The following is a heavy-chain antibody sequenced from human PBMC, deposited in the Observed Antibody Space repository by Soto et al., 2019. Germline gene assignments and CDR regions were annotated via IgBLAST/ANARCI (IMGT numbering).Heavy chain of an antibody. CDR2: ISGSGAIT. D-gene: IGHD3-9*01. Sequence: EVQLLESGGGLVQPGGSLRLSCVASGFTFKNYDMRWVRQAPGKGLEWVSGISGSGAITYYADSVRGRFTISRDNSKNALYLQLNSLGAADTAIYYRAKDRRFRSYYESAGHYNNWGQGTLVTVSS. CDR3: AKDRRFRSYYESAGHYNN. CDR1: GFTFKNYD. J-gene: IGHJ4*02. V-gene: IGHV3-23*01.